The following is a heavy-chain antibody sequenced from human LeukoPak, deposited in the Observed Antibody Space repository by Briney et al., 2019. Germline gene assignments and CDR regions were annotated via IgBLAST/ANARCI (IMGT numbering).Heavy chain of an antibody. CDR1: GLIFSGSW. CDR3: ARVGATHYHFYYGMDV. J-gene: IGHJ6*02. V-gene: IGHV3-30*03. D-gene: IGHD1-26*01. Sequence: QSGGSLRLSCAASGLIFSGSWMNWVRQAPGKGLEWVAVISYDGSDKYFADSVKGRFTISRDNSKNTLYLQMNSLRTDDTAVYYCARVGATHYHFYYGMDVWGQGTTVTVS. CDR2: ISYDGSDK.